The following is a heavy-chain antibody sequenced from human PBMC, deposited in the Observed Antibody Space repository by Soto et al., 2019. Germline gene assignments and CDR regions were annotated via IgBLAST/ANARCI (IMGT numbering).Heavy chain of an antibody. V-gene: IGHV3-30*04. J-gene: IGHJ4*02. CDR2: ISYDGRYK. CDR3: ARDHGVVVTATGVGGY. CDR1: GFTFSSYA. D-gene: IGHD2-15*01. Sequence: GSLRLSCAASGFTFSSYAMHWVRQAPGKGLEWVAVISYDGRYKYYADSVKGRFTISRDNSENTLYLEMKSLRPEDTAVYYCARDHGVVVTATGVGGYWGQGSLVTVSS.